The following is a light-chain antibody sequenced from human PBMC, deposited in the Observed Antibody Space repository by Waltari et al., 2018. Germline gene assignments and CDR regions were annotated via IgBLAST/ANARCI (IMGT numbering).Light chain of an antibody. J-gene: IGKJ4*01. V-gene: IGKV3-11*01. Sequence: EIVLTQSPATLSLSPGERATLSCRASQRVSHYLAWYQQKPGQPPRLLIYDASNRATGIPARFSGSGSGTDFTLTISSLEPEDFAVYYCQQRSNWPLTFGGGTKVEIK. CDR2: DAS. CDR3: QQRSNWPLT. CDR1: QRVSHY.